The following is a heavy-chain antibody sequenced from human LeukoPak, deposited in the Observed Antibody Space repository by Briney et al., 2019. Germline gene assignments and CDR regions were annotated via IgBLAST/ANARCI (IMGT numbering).Heavy chain of an antibody. CDR2: INHSGST. CDR1: GGSFSDYY. Sequence: PSETLSLTCAVYGGSFSDYYWSWIRQPPGKGLEWIGEINHSGSTNYNPSLKSRVTISVDTSKNQFSLKLSSVTAADTAVYYRAGSIAARLDYWGQGTLVTVSS. J-gene: IGHJ4*02. D-gene: IGHD6-6*01. V-gene: IGHV4-34*01. CDR3: AGSIAARLDY.